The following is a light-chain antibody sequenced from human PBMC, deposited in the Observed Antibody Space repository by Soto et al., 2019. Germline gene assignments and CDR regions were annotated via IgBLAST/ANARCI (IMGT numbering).Light chain of an antibody. CDR1: SSDVGSYSL. J-gene: IGLJ2*01. CDR2: EVS. V-gene: IGLV2-23*02. CDR3: CSYAGSSTSVV. Sequence: QSALTQPASVSGSPGQSITISCTGTSSDVGSYSLVSWYQQHPGKAPKLMIYEVSKRPSGISNRFSGSKSGNTASLTISGLQAEDEADYYCCSYAGSSTSVVFGGGTQLTVL.